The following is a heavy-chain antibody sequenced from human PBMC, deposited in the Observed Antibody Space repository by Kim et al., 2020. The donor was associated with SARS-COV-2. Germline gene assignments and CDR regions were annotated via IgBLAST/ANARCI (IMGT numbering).Heavy chain of an antibody. J-gene: IGHJ6*02. CDR3: AREINTSNYKHYGMDV. Sequence: SETLSLTWSVSGGSISSSSDYWGWVRQPPGKGLECIGIIFHTGTTYYNPSLKSRLTMSADTSKNQFSLKLTSVTAADTAVYYCAREINTSNYKHYGMDVWGQGTTVTVSS. V-gene: IGHV4-39*02. CDR1: GGSISSSSDY. CDR2: IFHTGTT. D-gene: IGHD4-4*01.